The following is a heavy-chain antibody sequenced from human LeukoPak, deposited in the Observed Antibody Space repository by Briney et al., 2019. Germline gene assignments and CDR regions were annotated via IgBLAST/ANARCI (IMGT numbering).Heavy chain of an antibody. CDR3: ARYAVGDDSSGYYYPD. J-gene: IGHJ4*02. V-gene: IGHV1-46*01. CDR1: GYTFTSYY. CDR2: INPSGGST. Sequence: ASVKVSCKASGYTFTSYYMHWVRQAPGQGLEWMGIINPSGGSTSYAQKFQGRVTITADKSTSTAYMELSSLRSEDTAVYYCARYAVGDDSSGYYYPDWGQGTLVTVSS. D-gene: IGHD3-22*01.